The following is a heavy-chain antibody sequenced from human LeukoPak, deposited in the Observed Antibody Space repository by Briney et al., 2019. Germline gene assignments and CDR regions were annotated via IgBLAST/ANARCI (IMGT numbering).Heavy chain of an antibody. Sequence: GGSLRLSCAASGFTFEDSAMHWVRQVPGQGLEWVSGISYNSGSIGYADSVKGRFTISRDNAKNSLYLQMNSLRAEDTAVYYCARRTFGELSSWFDPWGQGTLVTVSS. D-gene: IGHD3-10*01. V-gene: IGHV3-9*01. CDR2: ISYNSGSI. CDR3: ARRTFGELSSWFDP. CDR1: GFTFEDSA. J-gene: IGHJ5*02.